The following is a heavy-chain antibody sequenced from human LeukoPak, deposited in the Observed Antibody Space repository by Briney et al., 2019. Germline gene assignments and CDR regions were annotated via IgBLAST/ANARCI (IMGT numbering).Heavy chain of an antibody. D-gene: IGHD1-26*01. CDR2: MYHTGSS. V-gene: IGHV4-4*02. Sequence: SGTLSLTCAVSGGSIKSNNWWSWIRQPPGKGLEWIGCMYHTGSSNYSPSLKSRLTISVDTSKNQFSLKLTSMTAADTAVYYCAGDQGGSAHRHAFDIWGQGTLVTVSS. CDR3: AGDQGGSAHRHAFDI. CDR1: GGSIKSNNW. J-gene: IGHJ3*02.